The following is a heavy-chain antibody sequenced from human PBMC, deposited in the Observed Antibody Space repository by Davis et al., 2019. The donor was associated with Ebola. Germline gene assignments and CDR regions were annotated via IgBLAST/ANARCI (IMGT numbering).Heavy chain of an antibody. J-gene: IGHJ3*02. D-gene: IGHD2-8*02. V-gene: IGHV3-30*02. Sequence: GESLKISCAASGFTFSNYGMHWVRQAPGKGLEWVAFIRYDGSNKYYADSVKGRFTISRDNSKNTLDLQMNSLRPEDTAVYYCVKTRSNWWNDALEIWGRGTMVIVSS. CDR2: IRYDGSNK. CDR3: VKTRSNWWNDALEI. CDR1: GFTFSNYG.